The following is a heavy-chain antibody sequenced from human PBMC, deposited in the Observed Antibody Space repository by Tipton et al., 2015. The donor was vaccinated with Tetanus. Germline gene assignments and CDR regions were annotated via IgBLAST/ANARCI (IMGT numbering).Heavy chain of an antibody. CDR1: GEALSNGDYY. Sequence: GEALSNGDYYWTWIRQSPGKGLEWIGSISYTGTTHYNPSLKSRVTISLDRSKNQFSLKLTSVTAADTAVYYCATVGLVTASVKYWGQGTLVTVSS. CDR2: ISYTGTT. D-gene: IGHD2-21*02. J-gene: IGHJ4*01. CDR3: ATVGLVTASVKY. V-gene: IGHV4-30-4*01.